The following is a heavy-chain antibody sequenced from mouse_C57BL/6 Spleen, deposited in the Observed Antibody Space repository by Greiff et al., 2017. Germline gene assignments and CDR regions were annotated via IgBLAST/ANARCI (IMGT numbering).Heavy chain of an antibody. CDR2: INPSSGYP. V-gene: IGHV1-7*01. CDR1: GYTFTSYW. Sequence: VQLQQSGAELAKPGASVKLSCKASGYTFTSYWMHWVKQRPGQGLEWFGYINPSSGYPKNNQNFKDKATLTADKSASTAYMQLSSLTYEDSAVYYCARDDYDGPFDYGGQGTTRTVSS. CDR3: ARDDYDGPFDY. J-gene: IGHJ2*01. D-gene: IGHD2-4*01.